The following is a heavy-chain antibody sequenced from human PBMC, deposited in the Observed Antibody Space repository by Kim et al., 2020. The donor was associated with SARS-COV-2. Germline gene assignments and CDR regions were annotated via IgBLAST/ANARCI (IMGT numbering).Heavy chain of an antibody. CDR3: VRDLPNPFTMEL. V-gene: IGHV3-9*01. Sequence: GGSLRLSCAASGFTFGDYAMHWARQTPGKGLEWVSFIDWKSTDIGYADSVKGRFTISRDNAKNSLYLQMNSLRAEDTALYYCVRDLPNPFTMELWGQGTTVTVSS. CDR1: GFTFGDYA. J-gene: IGHJ6*02. CDR2: IDWKSTDI.